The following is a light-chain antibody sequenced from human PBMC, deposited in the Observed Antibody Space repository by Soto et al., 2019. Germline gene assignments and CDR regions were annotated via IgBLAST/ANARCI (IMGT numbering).Light chain of an antibody. CDR3: QQYSSTPLT. CDR2: WSS. Sequence: DIVMTQSPDSLAVSLGERATINCKSSQSILYSSNNKNFLAWYQQRPGQSPKLLIYWSSTRESGVPDRFSGSGSGTDFHLPISSLQAEDVAVYYCQQYSSTPLTFGGGTKVEIK. J-gene: IGKJ4*01. CDR1: QSILYSSNNKNF. V-gene: IGKV4-1*01.